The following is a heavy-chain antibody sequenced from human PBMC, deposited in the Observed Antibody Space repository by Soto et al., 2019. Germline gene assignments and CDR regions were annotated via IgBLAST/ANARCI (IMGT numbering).Heavy chain of an antibody. V-gene: IGHV3-53*01. D-gene: IGHD7-27*01. J-gene: IGHJ3*02. Sequence: GGSLRLSCAASGFTVSSNYMSWVRQAPGKGLEWVSVIYSGGSTYYADSVKGRFTISRDNSKNTLYLQMNSLRAEDTAVYYCARGYHWGEDAFDIRGQGTMVTVSS. CDR2: IYSGGST. CDR1: GFTVSSNY. CDR3: ARGYHWGEDAFDI.